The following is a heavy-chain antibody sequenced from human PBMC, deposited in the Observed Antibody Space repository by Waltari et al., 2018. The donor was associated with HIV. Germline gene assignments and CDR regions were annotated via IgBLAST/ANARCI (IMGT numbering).Heavy chain of an antibody. J-gene: IGHJ1*01. CDR3: VTLYKQSPLYSNF. D-gene: IGHD2-15*01. V-gene: IGHV1-24*01. Sequence: QVPLIPSAFDMKRPGASVTIACKVSVYPLSDVSMQWVRQGPGHRLEWMGGFDPKNGKPVYSQRFWGRVSLAEDTSEDTAYLELNRLTSDDTAVYYCVTLYKQSPLYSNFWGQGTLVTVSP. CDR1: VYPLSDVS. CDR2: FDPKNGKP.